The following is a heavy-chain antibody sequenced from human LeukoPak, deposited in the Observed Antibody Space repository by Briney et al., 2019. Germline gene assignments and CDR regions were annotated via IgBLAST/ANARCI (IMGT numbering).Heavy chain of an antibody. J-gene: IGHJ6*03. V-gene: IGHV4-39*07. CDR3: ARSPGGYPYYYMDV. Sequence: SETLSLTCTVSGGSISSRPYYWGWIRQPPGKGLEWIGTIYSSGTTYYNPSLKRRVTISLDTSKNQFSLKLSSVTAADTAVYYCARSPGGYPYYYMDVWGKGTTVTVSS. D-gene: IGHD2-15*01. CDR1: GGSISSRPYY. CDR2: IYSSGTT.